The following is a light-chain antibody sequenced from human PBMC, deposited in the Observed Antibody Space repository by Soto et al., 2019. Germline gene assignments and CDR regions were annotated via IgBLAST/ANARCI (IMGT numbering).Light chain of an antibody. CDR2: AAS. V-gene: IGKV1-39*01. CDR1: QTISRN. J-gene: IGKJ5*01. Sequence: DIQMTQSPSSLSASVGDRVTIPCRASQTISRNLNWYQQKPGTAPKLLIYAASSLQSGIPSRFSGSGSGTDFTLTISTLQPEDFATYYCQQYYSTPITFGQGTRLEIK. CDR3: QQYYSTPIT.